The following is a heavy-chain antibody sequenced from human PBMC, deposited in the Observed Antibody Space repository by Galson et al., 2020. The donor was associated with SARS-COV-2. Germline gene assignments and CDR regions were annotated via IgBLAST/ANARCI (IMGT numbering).Heavy chain of an antibody. V-gene: IGHV3-21*01. Sequence: NSGGSLRLSCAASGFPFAMYTMTWVRQAPGKGLEWVSFISSGSSYIYSADSVRGRFTISRDNAKHSVSLQMNSRRAEDTALSFCARQYDGRSQDGFDVWGQGTMVTVSS. CDR3: ARQYDGRSQDGFDV. CDR2: ISSGSSYI. D-gene: IGHD1-26*01. CDR1: GFPFAMYT. J-gene: IGHJ3*01.